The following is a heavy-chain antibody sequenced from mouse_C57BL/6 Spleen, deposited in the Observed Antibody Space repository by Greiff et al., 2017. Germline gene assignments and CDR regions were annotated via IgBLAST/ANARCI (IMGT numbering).Heavy chain of an antibody. D-gene: IGHD1-1*01. V-gene: IGHV1-4*01. CDR2: INPSSGYT. CDR1: GYTFTSYT. CDR3: AREFITTVVEGYFDV. J-gene: IGHJ1*03. Sequence: QVQLQQSGAELARPGASVKMSCKPSGYTFTSYTMHWVKQRPGQGLEWIGYINPSSGYTKYNQKFKDKATLTADKSSSTAYMQLSSLTSEDSAVYYCAREFITTVVEGYFDVWGTGTTVTVSS.